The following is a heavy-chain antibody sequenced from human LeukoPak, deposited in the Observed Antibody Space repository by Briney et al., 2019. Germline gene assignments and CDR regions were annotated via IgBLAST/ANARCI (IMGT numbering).Heavy chain of an antibody. D-gene: IGHD2-2*01. CDR2: IDYSGSN. CDR1: VGSLCVYF. CDR3: ASGSAAAAYYFDY. Sequence: PLGALSLTCAVSVGSLCVYFWSCVGQPPGKGVGWVGYIDYSGSNNYNPSLKSRVTISVDPSKTQFSQKLSSGTAADTAVYCWASGSAAAAYYFDYWGQGAMVTVAS. V-gene: IGHV4-59*01. J-gene: IGHJ4*02.